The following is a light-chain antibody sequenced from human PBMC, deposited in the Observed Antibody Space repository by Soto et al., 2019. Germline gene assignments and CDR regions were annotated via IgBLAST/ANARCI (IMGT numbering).Light chain of an antibody. CDR1: QSVSSY. Sequence: EIVLTQSPVTRSLSPGERATLSCRASQSVSSYLAWYQQKPGQAPRLLIYDASNRATGIPARFSGSGSGTDFTLTISSLEPEDFAVYYCQQRSNWPSTFGGGTKVEIK. J-gene: IGKJ4*01. V-gene: IGKV3-11*01. CDR2: DAS. CDR3: QQRSNWPST.